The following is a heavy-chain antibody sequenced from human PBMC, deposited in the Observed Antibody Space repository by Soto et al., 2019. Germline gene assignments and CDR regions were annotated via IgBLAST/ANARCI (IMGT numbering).Heavy chain of an antibody. V-gene: IGHV1-69*08. Sequence: QVQLVQSGAEVKKPGSSVKVSCKTSGYTFSRHTINWVRQAPGQGLEWMGRIIPVPGIANYAENFQGRVTVTADKSTSTAYRELSSLRSEDRAVYYCAREKGDGYNLYYFDYWGQGTLVTVSS. D-gene: IGHD1-1*01. CDR1: GYTFSRHT. J-gene: IGHJ4*02. CDR3: AREKGDGYNLYYFDY. CDR2: IIPVPGIA.